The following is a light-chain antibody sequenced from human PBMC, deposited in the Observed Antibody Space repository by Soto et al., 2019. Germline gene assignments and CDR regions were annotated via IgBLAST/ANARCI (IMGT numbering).Light chain of an antibody. Sequence: QSALTQPPSASGSPGQSVTISCTGTSSDVGAYNYVSWYQQHPGKAPKLMISEVTKRPSGVPDRFSGSKSGNTASLTVSGLQAEDEADYFCISYAGSNHFFHVLGTGTKVTVL. J-gene: IGLJ1*01. CDR2: EVT. CDR3: ISYAGSNHFFHV. V-gene: IGLV2-8*01. CDR1: SSDVGAYNY.